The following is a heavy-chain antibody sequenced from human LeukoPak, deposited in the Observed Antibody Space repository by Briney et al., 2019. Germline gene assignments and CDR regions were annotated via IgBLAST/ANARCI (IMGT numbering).Heavy chain of an antibody. J-gene: IGHJ5*02. V-gene: IGHV5-51*01. D-gene: IGHD2-2*01. CDR1: GYSFTSYW. Sequence: PGESLKISCKGSGYSFTSYWIGWVRQMPGKSLEWMGIIYPGDSDTRYSPSFQGQVTISADKTISTAYLQWSSLKASDTAMYYCARGGIVVVPAAQMEWFDPWGQGTLVTVSS. CDR3: ARGGIVVVPAAQMEWFDP. CDR2: IYPGDSDT.